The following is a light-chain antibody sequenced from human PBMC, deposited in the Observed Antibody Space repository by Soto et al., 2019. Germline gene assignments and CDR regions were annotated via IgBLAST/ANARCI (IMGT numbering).Light chain of an antibody. Sequence: DIQMTQSPSSLSASIGDRVTITCRASQSISNYVNWYQQKSGKAPKLLIHTASTLQSGVPSRFSGSGSGTDFILTISSLQPEDFATYYCQQSYSTPPITFGQGTRLEIK. CDR1: QSISNY. CDR3: QQSYSTPPIT. CDR2: TAS. V-gene: IGKV1-39*01. J-gene: IGKJ5*01.